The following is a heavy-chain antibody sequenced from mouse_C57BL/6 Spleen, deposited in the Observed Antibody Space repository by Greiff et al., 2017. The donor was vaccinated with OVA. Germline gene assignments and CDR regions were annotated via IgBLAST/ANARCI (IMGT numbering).Heavy chain of an antibody. CDR1: GYTFTSYW. J-gene: IGHJ4*01. Sequence: QVQLQQSGAELVKPGASVKLSCKASGYTFTSYWMHWVKQRPGRGLEWIGRIDPNSGGTKYNEKFKSKATLTVDKPSSTAYMQLSSLTSEDSAVYYCARGITTVVAKDYYAMDYWGQGTSVTVSS. CDR2: IDPNSGGT. D-gene: IGHD1-1*01. CDR3: ARGITTVVAKDYYAMDY. V-gene: IGHV1-72*01.